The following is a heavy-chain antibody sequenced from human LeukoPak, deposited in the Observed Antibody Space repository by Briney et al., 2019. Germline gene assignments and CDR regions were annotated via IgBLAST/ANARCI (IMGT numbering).Heavy chain of an antibody. CDR1: GYTFTSYG. Sequence: ASVKVSCKASGYTFTSYGISWVRQAPEQGLEWMGWISAYNGNTNYAQKLQGRVTMTTDTSTSTAYMELRSLRSDDTAVYYCARAELMITFGGVLNFDYWGQGTLVTVSS. CDR3: ARAELMITFGGVLNFDY. V-gene: IGHV1-18*01. D-gene: IGHD3-16*01. CDR2: ISAYNGNT. J-gene: IGHJ4*02.